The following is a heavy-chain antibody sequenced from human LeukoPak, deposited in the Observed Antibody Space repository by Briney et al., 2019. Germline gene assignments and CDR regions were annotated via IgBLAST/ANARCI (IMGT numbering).Heavy chain of an antibody. Sequence: SETLSLTCTVSGGSISSYYWNWIRQPPGKGLEWIGYISYSGSTNYNPSLKSRVTMSVEMSKNQFSLRLSSVTAADTAVYYCARLITSYYFDYWGQGTLVTVFS. CDR2: ISYSGST. CDR3: ARLITSYYFDY. D-gene: IGHD3-22*01. CDR1: GGSISSYY. V-gene: IGHV4-59*01. J-gene: IGHJ4*02.